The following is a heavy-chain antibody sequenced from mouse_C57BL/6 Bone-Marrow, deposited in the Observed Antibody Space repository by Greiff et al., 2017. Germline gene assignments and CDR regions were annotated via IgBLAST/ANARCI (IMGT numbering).Heavy chain of an antibody. CDR2: IDPSDSYT. CDR3: ARGKLAWFAY. J-gene: IGHJ3*01. CDR1: GYTFTSYW. Sequence: QVQLQQPGAELVKPGASVKLSCKASGYTFTSYWMQWVKQRPGQGLEWIGEIDPSDSYTNYNQKFKGKATLTVDTSSSTAYMQLSSLTSEDSEVYYCARGKLAWFAYWGQGTLVTVSA. V-gene: IGHV1-50*01.